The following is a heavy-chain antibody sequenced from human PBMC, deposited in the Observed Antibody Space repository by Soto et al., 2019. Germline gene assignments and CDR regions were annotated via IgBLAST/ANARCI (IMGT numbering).Heavy chain of an antibody. CDR3: ARDELTRPVVVKTRDFDY. Sequence: PGGSLRLSCAASGFTFSSYSMNWVRQAPGKGLEWVSSISSSSSYIYYADSVKGRFTISRDNAKNSLYLQMNSLRAEDTAVYYCARDELTRPVVVKTRDFDYWGQGTLVTVSS. CDR1: GFTFSSYS. J-gene: IGHJ4*02. V-gene: IGHV3-21*01. CDR2: ISSSSSYI. D-gene: IGHD3-22*01.